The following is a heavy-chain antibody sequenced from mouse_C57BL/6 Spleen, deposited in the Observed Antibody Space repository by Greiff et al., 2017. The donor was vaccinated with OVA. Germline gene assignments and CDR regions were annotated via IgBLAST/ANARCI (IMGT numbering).Heavy chain of an antibody. J-gene: IGHJ2*01. CDR2: IHPNSGST. CDR1: GYTFTSYW. Sequence: VQLQQPGAELVKPGASVKLSCKASGYTFTSYWMHWVKQRPGQGLEWIGMIHPNSGSTNYNEKFKSKATLTVDKSSSTAYMQLSSLTSEDSAVYYCARGGYYASGYFDYWGQGTTLTVSS. D-gene: IGHD2-3*01. V-gene: IGHV1-64*01. CDR3: ARGGYYASGYFDY.